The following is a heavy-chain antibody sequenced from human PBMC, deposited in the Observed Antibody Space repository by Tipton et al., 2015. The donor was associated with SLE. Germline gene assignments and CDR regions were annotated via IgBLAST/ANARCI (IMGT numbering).Heavy chain of an antibody. Sequence: TLSLTCNVSGGSISNNYWSWIRQPPGKGLEWIGYIYYSGTTNYNPSLKSRVTISVDTSKNQFSLKLRSVTAADTAVYYCARHCQLYSFVYWGQGTLVTVSS. CDR3: ARHCQLYSFVY. CDR2: IYYSGTT. CDR1: GGSISNNY. V-gene: IGHV4-59*08. J-gene: IGHJ4*02. D-gene: IGHD2-15*01.